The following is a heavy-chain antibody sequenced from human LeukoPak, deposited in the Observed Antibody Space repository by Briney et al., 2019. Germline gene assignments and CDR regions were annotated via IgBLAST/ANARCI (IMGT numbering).Heavy chain of an antibody. CDR2: INSDGGST. Sequence: GGSLRLSCAASGFTFSSYWMHWVRQAPGKGLVWVSRINSDGGSTSYADSVKGRFTISRDNAKNMLYLQMNSLRAEDTAVYYCARVGLPAATTYYYYYMDVWGKGTTVTVSS. J-gene: IGHJ6*03. CDR3: ARVGLPAATTYYYYYMDV. D-gene: IGHD2-2*01. CDR1: GFTFSSYW. V-gene: IGHV3-74*01.